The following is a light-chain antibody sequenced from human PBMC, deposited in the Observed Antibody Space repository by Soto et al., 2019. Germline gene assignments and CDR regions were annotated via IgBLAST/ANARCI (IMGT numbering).Light chain of an antibody. Sequence: QSALTQPASVSGSPGQSITTSCTGTSSDVGGYNYVSWSQQHPGKAPQLMIYEVSNRPSGVSNRFSGSKSGNTASLTISGLQAEDEADYYCSSYTSSNTYVFGTGTKATVL. CDR1: SSDVGGYNY. J-gene: IGLJ1*01. CDR2: EVS. V-gene: IGLV2-14*01. CDR3: SSYTSSNTYV.